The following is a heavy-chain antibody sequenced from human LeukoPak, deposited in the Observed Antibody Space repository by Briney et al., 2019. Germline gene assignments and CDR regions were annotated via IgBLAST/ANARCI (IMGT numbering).Heavy chain of an antibody. V-gene: IGHV3-30-3*02. CDR2: ISYDGNTK. CDR1: GFTFSNSP. Sequence: PGKSLRLSCAASGFTFSNSPMHWVRQAPGKGLEWVALISYDGNTKYYADSVKGRFTISRDNSKNTMYLQMSSLRTEDTAVCFCANDATQQQLSNLFYGMDVWGQGTTVTVSS. J-gene: IGHJ6*02. CDR3: ANDATQQQLSNLFYGMDV. D-gene: IGHD6-13*01.